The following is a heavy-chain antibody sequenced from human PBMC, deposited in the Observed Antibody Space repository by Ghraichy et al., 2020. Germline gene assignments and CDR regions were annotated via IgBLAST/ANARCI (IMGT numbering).Heavy chain of an antibody. D-gene: IGHD6-6*01. J-gene: IGHJ4*02. V-gene: IGHV1-2*02. Sequence: ASVKVSCKASGYTFTGYYMHWVRQAPGQGLEWMGWINPNSGGTNYAQKFQGRVTMTRDTSISTAYMELSRLRSDDTAVYYCARDKARHRLAARPYYFDYWGQGTLVTVSS. CDR2: INPNSGGT. CDR1: GYTFTGYY. CDR3: ARDKARHRLAARPYYFDY.